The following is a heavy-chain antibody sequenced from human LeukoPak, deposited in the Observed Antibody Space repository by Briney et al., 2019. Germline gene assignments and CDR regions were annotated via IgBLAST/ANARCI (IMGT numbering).Heavy chain of an antibody. V-gene: IGHV3-74*01. CDR1: GFALSSYC. Sequence: GGSLRLSCAASGFALSSYCMGWVRQAPGEGLVWVSRINSEGSRTFYADSVKGRFTISRDNAKNTLYLQMNSLRAEDTAVYYCAREAARLFVLGMDVWGQGATVTLSS. CDR3: AREAARLFVLGMDV. CDR2: INSEGSRT. J-gene: IGHJ6*02. D-gene: IGHD6-25*01.